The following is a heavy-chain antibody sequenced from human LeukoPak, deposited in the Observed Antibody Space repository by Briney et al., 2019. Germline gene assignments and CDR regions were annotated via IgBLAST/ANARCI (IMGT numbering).Heavy chain of an antibody. CDR2: IYSGGYT. V-gene: IGHV3-53*01. J-gene: IGHJ4*02. CDR3: ARDLFTDDCN. Sequence: GGSLRLSRVASGFTVSSNYMTWVRQAPGKGLEWVAVIYSGGYTYYADSVKGRFTISRDDSKNTLYLQMNSLRDEDTAVYYCARDLFTDDCNWGQGTLVTVSS. D-gene: IGHD2-21*01. CDR1: GFTVSSNY.